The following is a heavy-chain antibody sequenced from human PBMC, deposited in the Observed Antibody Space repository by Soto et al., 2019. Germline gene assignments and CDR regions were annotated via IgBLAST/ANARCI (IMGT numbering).Heavy chain of an antibody. CDR2: IYSGGST. D-gene: IGHD5-12*01. J-gene: IGHJ4*02. Sequence: EVQLVESGGGLVQPGGYLRVSCAASGLTVNSNYMSWVRQAPGKGLEWVSVIYSGGSTYYADSVKGRFTISRDNSKNTLYLQMNSLRAEDTAVYYCARGLYSGWHYFDYWGQGTLVTVSS. V-gene: IGHV3-66*01. CDR1: GLTVNSNY. CDR3: ARGLYSGWHYFDY.